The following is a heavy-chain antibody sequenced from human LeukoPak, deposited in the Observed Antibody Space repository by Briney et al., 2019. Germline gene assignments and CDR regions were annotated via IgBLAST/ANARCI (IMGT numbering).Heavy chain of an antibody. Sequence: SETLSLTCTVSGGSISSYYWSWIRQPPGKGLEWIGYIYYSGSTNYNPSLKSRVTISVDTSKNQFSLKLSSVTAADTAVYYCARIDSSGSSYYFDYWGQGTQVTVSS. V-gene: IGHV4-59*01. D-gene: IGHD3-22*01. CDR3: ARIDSSGSSYYFDY. CDR2: IYYSGST. J-gene: IGHJ4*02. CDR1: GGSISSYY.